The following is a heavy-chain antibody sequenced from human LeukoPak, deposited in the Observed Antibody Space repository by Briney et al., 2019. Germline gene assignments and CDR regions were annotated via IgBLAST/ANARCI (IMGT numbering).Heavy chain of an antibody. Sequence: SVRVSRKASGGDFSRYAISWVRQAPGQGLEWVGRIIPILGLANYAQKFQDRAKITADKSASTAHMQLSSLRSEDTAVYYCARGRGSRAGFNGDYFDFWGHGDLVSVSS. CDR1: GGDFSRYA. V-gene: IGHV1-69*04. D-gene: IGHD6-19*01. CDR2: IIPILGLA. CDR3: ARGRGSRAGFNGDYFDF. J-gene: IGHJ4*01.